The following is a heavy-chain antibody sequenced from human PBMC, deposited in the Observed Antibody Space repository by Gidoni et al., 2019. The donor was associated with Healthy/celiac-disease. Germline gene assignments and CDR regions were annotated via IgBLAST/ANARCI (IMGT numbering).Heavy chain of an antibody. CDR3: AREGGECGGDCYSRSDV. CDR2: ISAYNGNT. Sequence: QVQLVQSGAEVKKPGASVKVSCKASGYPFTSYGISWVRQAPGQGFEWMGWISAYNGNTNYAQKLQGRVTMTTDTSTSTAYMELRSLRSDDTAVYYCAREGGECGGDCYSRSDVWGQGTTVTVSS. D-gene: IGHD2-21*02. J-gene: IGHJ6*02. CDR1: GYPFTSYG. V-gene: IGHV1-18*01.